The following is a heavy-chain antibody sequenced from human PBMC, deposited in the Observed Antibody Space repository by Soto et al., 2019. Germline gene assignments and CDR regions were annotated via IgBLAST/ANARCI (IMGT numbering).Heavy chain of an antibody. Sequence: PGGSLRLSCAASGFTFSSYWMHWVRQAPGKGLVWVSRINSDGSSTSYADSVKGRFTISRDNAKNTLYLQMNSLRAEDTAVYYCARDCRYSYGYFYYYYYMDVWGKGTTVTVSS. D-gene: IGHD5-18*01. V-gene: IGHV3-74*01. CDR1: GFTFSSYW. CDR2: INSDGSST. CDR3: ARDCRYSYGYFYYYYYMDV. J-gene: IGHJ6*03.